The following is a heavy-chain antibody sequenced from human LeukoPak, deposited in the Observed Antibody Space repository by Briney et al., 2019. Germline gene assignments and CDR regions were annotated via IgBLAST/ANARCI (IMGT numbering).Heavy chain of an antibody. Sequence: ASVKVSCKASGYTFTSYDINWVRQAPGLGLEWMGWISTYIGNTKYAQTLQGRVTITTDTSTSTAYMELRSLRSDGTAVYYCARAPFGSGTHDTFDIWGQGTMVTVSS. CDR1: GYTFTSYD. D-gene: IGHD3-10*01. V-gene: IGHV1-18*01. J-gene: IGHJ3*02. CDR3: ARAPFGSGTHDTFDI. CDR2: ISTYIGNT.